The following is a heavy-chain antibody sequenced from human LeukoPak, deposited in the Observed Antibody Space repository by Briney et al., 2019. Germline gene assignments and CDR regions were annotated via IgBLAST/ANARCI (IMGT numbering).Heavy chain of an antibody. CDR2: IYYSGST. V-gene: IGHV4-39*01. D-gene: IGHD3-10*01. CDR1: GGSISSSSYY. Sequence: PSETLSLTCTVSGGSISSSSYYWGWIRQPPGKGLEWIGSIYYSGSTYYNPSLKSRVTISVDTSKNQFSLKLSSVTAADTAVYYCARHYGFRGVISAVYYYYYMDVWGKGTTVTVSS. CDR3: ARHYGFRGVISAVYYYYYMDV. J-gene: IGHJ6*03.